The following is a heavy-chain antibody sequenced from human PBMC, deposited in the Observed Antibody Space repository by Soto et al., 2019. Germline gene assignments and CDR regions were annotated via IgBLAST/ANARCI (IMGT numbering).Heavy chain of an antibody. D-gene: IGHD5-12*01. Sequence: QVQLQESGPGLVKPSGTLSLTCAVSGGSISSSNWWSWVRQPPGKGLEWIGELYHSGSTNYHPSLKSRVTISVDKSKPQVSLKLSSVTAADTAVYYCARARWLRGNDYYYCMDVWGQGTTVTVSS. CDR2: LYHSGST. CDR1: GGSISSSNW. J-gene: IGHJ6*02. V-gene: IGHV4-4*02. CDR3: ARARWLRGNDYYYCMDV.